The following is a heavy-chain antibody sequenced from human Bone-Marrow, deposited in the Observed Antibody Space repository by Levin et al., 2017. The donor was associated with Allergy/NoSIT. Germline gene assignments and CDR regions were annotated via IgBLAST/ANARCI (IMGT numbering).Heavy chain of an antibody. CDR2: IDWDDDK. CDR3: ARIMSYGPLNDALDI. J-gene: IGHJ3*02. V-gene: IGHV2-70*04. D-gene: IGHD5-18*01. Sequence: ESGPTLVKPTQTLTLTCTFSGFSLTTGGMRVAWIRQPPGKALEWLARIDWDDDKFYSTSLKTRLTISQDTSKNQVVLTMTKMDPVDTARYYCARIMSYGPLNDALDIWGQGTMVTVSS. CDR1: GFSLTTGGMR.